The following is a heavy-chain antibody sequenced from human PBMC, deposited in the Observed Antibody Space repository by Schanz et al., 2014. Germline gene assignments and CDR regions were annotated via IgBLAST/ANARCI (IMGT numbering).Heavy chain of an antibody. D-gene: IGHD3-10*02. V-gene: IGHV3-74*01. J-gene: IGHJ4*02. CDR3: AKNQYDDVDLSSFYFDF. Sequence: EVQLVQSGGGLVQPGGSLRLSCAASGFTFSSHWMHWVRQDPGKGLVWVARINSVGSNTDYADSVTGRFTISRDSSKNTLYLQMNSLRPEDTAIYYCAKNQYDDVDLSSFYFDFWGQGTLXTVSS. CDR2: INSVGSNT. CDR1: GFTFSSHW.